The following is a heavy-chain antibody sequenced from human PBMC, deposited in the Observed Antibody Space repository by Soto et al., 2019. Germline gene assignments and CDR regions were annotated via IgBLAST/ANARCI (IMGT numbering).Heavy chain of an antibody. CDR3: QCVTAGMGAGNYGLGL. J-gene: IGHJ6*04. D-gene: IGHD2-2*01. CDR2: ISYDGSNK. CDR1: GFTFSSYG. V-gene: IGHV3-30*03. Sequence: QVQLVESGGGVVQPGRSLRLSCAASGFTFSSYGMHWVRQAPGKGLEWVAVISYDGSNKYYADSVKGRFTISRDNSKNALHLQMDGLRDEDRAVCDCQCVTAGMGAGNYGLGLWGRGTPVTGSS.